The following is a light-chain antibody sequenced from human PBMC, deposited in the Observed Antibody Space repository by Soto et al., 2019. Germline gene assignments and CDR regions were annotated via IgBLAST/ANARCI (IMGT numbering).Light chain of an antibody. J-gene: IGKJ2*01. CDR1: QSVDSNF. V-gene: IGKV3-20*01. Sequence: ENVLTQSPGTLSLSPGERATLSCRASQSVDSNFLAWYQQKPGQAPRLLIYGASTRAAGVPDRFSGSGSETDFTLTITRLEPEDFAVYYCQQYGRSPLMYTFGQGTKLGVK. CDR3: QQYGRSPLMYT. CDR2: GAS.